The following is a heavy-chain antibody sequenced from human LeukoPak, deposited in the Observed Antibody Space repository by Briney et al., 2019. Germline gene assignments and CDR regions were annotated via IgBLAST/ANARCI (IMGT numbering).Heavy chain of an antibody. V-gene: IGHV4-34*01. CDR3: TRMTTGHDY. D-gene: IGHD4-17*01. CDR2: INHSGYT. Sequence: PSETLSLTYAVSGVSFNNYYWSWVRQTPWKGLEWIGEINHSGYTNDSPSLKSRVTLSIDTSRKQFSLNLRSVTVADTGIYYCTRMTTGHDYWGQGTLVTVSS. J-gene: IGHJ4*02. CDR1: GVSFNNYY.